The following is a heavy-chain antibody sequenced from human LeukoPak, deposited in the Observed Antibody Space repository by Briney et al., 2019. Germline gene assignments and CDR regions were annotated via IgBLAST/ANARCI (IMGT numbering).Heavy chain of an antibody. CDR3: ARESCVGGYCSAGICYCYYYYYYMDV. V-gene: IGHV3-21*01. D-gene: IGHD2-15*01. CDR2: ITSSSTYT. J-gene: IGHJ6*03. CDR1: GFSFSSYN. Sequence: GGSLRLSCAASGFSFSSYNMNWVRLTSGKGLEWVSSITSSSTYTFYADSVKGRFTISRDNAKNSLYLQMNSLRAEDTAVYYCARESCVGGYCSAGICYCYYYYYYMDVWGKGTTVTISS.